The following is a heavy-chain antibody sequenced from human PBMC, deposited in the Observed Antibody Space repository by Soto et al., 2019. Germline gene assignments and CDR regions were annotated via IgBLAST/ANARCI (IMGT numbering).Heavy chain of an antibody. D-gene: IGHD3-9*01. CDR3: ARGYGILTGYQYGMDV. V-gene: IGHV1-69*13. Sequence: GASVKVSCKASGGPFSSYVISWVRQAPGQGLEWMGGIIPISGTANHAQKFQVRVTLTADESTSTAYMELSSLRSEDTAVYYCARGYGILTGYQYGMDVWGQGTTVTVSS. CDR1: GGPFSSYV. CDR2: IIPISGTA. J-gene: IGHJ6*02.